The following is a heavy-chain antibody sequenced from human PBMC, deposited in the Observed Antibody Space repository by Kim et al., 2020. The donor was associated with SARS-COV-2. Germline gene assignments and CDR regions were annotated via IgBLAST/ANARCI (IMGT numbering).Heavy chain of an antibody. CDR2: INHSGST. CDR1: GGSFSGYY. Sequence: SETLSLTCAVYGGSFSGYYWSWIRQPPGKGLEWIGEINHSGSTNYNPSLKSRVTISVDTSKNQFSLKLSSVTAADTAVYYCARAPRCPTVTTTCYFDYWGQGTLVTVSS. J-gene: IGHJ4*02. D-gene: IGHD4-17*01. V-gene: IGHV4-34*01. CDR3: ARAPRCPTVTTTCYFDY.